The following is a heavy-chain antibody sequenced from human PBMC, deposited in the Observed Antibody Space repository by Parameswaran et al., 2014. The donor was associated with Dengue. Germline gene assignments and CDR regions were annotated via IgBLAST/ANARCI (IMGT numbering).Heavy chain of an antibody. Sequence: KWIRQPPGKGLEWVSSISSSSSYIYYADSVKGRFTISRDNAKNSLYLQMNSLRAEDTAVYYCARDESKGYWGQGTLVTVSS. CDR2: ISSSSSYI. J-gene: IGHJ4*02. V-gene: IGHV3-21*01. D-gene: IGHD4-11*01. CDR3: ARDESKGY.